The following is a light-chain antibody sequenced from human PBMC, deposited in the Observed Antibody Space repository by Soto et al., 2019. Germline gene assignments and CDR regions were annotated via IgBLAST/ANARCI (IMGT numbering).Light chain of an antibody. CDR2: DVS. Sequence: ALTQPASVSGSPGQSITISCTGTSSDVGGYNYVSWYQQHPGKAPKLMIYDVSNRPSGVSNRFSGSKSGNTASLTISGLQAEDEADYYCSSYTSSSTLVVFGGGTQLTV. V-gene: IGLV2-14*01. CDR1: SSDVGGYNY. J-gene: IGLJ2*01. CDR3: SSYTSSSTLVV.